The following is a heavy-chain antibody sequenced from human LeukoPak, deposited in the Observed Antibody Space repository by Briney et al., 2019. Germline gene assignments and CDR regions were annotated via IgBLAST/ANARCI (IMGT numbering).Heavy chain of an antibody. Sequence: SETLSLTCTVSGGSISSYYWSLIRQPPGKGLEWIGYIYYSGSTNYNPSLKSRVTISVDTSKNQFSLKLSSVTAADTAVYYCARQGANGDYEFGNWFDPWGQGTLVTVSS. CDR2: IYYSGST. J-gene: IGHJ5*02. CDR1: GGSISSYY. V-gene: IGHV4-59*08. D-gene: IGHD4-17*01. CDR3: ARQGANGDYEFGNWFDP.